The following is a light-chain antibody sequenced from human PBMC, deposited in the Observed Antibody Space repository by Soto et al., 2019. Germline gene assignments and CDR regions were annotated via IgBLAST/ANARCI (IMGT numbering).Light chain of an antibody. CDR3: STFTSSSTRV. CDR2: EVS. Sequence: QSALTQPASVSGSPGQSITIYCNGTSSDVGGYNYVSWYQQHSGKAPKLMIYEVSNRPSGVSNRFSGSKSGNTASLTISGVQAEDEANYYSSTFTSSSTRVFGTGTKLTVL. CDR1: SSDVGGYNY. J-gene: IGLJ1*01. V-gene: IGLV2-14*01.